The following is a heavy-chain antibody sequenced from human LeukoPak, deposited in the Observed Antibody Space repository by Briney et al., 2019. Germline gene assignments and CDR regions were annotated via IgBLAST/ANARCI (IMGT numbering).Heavy chain of an antibody. CDR2: INPSGGST. CDR3: ARDGDSSGYSYYYYYMDV. V-gene: IGHV1-46*01. D-gene: IGHD3-22*01. Sequence: GASVKVSCKASGYTFTSYDINWVRQAPGQGLEWMGIINPSGGSTSYAQKFQGRVTMTRDMSTSTVYMELSSLRSEDTAVYYCARDGDSSGYSYYYYYMDVWGKGTTVTVSS. CDR1: GYTFTSYD. J-gene: IGHJ6*03.